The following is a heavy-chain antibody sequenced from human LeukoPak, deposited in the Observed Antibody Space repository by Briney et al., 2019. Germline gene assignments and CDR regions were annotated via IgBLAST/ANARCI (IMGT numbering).Heavy chain of an antibody. CDR2: INHSGST. CDR3: ARGSPPQIQLWFRWFDP. Sequence: SETLSLTCAVYGGSFSGYYWSWIRQPPGKGLEWIGEINHSGSTNYNPSLKSRVTISVDTSKNQFSLKLSSVTAADTAVYYCARGSPPQIQLWFRWFDPWGQGTLVTVSS. CDR1: GGSFSGYY. J-gene: IGHJ5*02. D-gene: IGHD5-18*01. V-gene: IGHV4-34*01.